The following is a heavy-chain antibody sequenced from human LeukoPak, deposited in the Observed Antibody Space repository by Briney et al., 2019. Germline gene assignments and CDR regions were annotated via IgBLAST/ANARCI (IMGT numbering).Heavy chain of an antibody. V-gene: IGHV3-7*01. CDR2: INQDGSEN. D-gene: IGHD3-10*01. CDR1: GFTFSDLW. CDR3: TKGRSNHY. J-gene: IGHJ4*02. Sequence: GGSLRLSCAASGFTFSDLWMGWVRQAPGKGLEWVANINQDGSENYYVDSVKGRFTISRNNAKNSLYLQMNSLRAEDTAVYYCTKGRSNHYWGQGTLVTVST.